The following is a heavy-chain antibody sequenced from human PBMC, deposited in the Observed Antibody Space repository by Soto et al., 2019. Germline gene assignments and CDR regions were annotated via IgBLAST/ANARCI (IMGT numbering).Heavy chain of an antibody. Sequence: QVQLVQSGAEVKKPGASVKVSCKASGYTFTGYYMHWVRQAPGQGLEWMGWINPNSGGTNYAQKFQGRVTTTRDTSISTAYMELSRLRSDDTAVYYCARDRITMVRGVHGTGWFDPWGQGTLVTVSS. CDR2: INPNSGGT. CDR3: ARDRITMVRGVHGTGWFDP. V-gene: IGHV1-2*02. J-gene: IGHJ5*02. D-gene: IGHD3-10*01. CDR1: GYTFTGYY.